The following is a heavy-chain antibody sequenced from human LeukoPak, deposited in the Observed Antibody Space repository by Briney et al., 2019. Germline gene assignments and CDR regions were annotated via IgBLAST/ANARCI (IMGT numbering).Heavy chain of an antibody. J-gene: IGHJ4*02. V-gene: IGHV3-74*01. CDR3: ARGLYGSQDY. D-gene: IGHD3-10*01. Sequence: GGSLRLSCAASGFSFSFYWMHWVRQAPGKGPVWVSRIKTDGSIADYADSVKGRFSISRDNTKNTLYLQMTSLRAEDTAVYYCARGLYGSQDYWGQGTLVTVSS. CDR2: IKTDGSIA. CDR1: GFSFSFYW.